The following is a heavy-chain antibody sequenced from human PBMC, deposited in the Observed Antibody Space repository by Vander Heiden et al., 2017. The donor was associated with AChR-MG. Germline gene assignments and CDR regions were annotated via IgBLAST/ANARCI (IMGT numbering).Heavy chain of an antibody. D-gene: IGHD6-13*01. J-gene: IGHJ5*01. CDR3: ARAFPLYNSRWYANWFDS. CDR1: GGSVSSHSHY. V-gene: IGHV4-61*01. CDR2: IYYSGTT. Sequence: QVQLQESGPGLVRPSETLSLTCTVSGGSVSSHSHYWSWIRQPPGKGLEWIGYIYYSGTTNYNPSLTGRLTISVDTSKDQFSLKLNSVTAADTAVYYCARAFPLYNSRWYANWFDSWGQGILVTVSS.